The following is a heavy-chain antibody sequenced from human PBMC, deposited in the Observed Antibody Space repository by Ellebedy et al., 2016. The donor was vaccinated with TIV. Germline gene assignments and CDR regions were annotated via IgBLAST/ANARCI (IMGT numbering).Heavy chain of an antibody. J-gene: IGHJ4*02. D-gene: IGHD4-23*01. CDR3: ARDAAGNGGKLDY. Sequence: PGGSLRLSCVVSGFTFSTYAMSWVRQAPGKGLEWVSYISNSGRIMYYGDSVKGRFTISRDSSKNTLYLQMNSLRAEDTAVYYCARDAAGNGGKLDYWGQGALVTVSS. CDR1: GFTFSTYA. V-gene: IGHV3-48*01. CDR2: ISNSGRIM.